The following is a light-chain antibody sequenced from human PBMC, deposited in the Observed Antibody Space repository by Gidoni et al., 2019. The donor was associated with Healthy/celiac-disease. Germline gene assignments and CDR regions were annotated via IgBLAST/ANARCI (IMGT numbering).Light chain of an antibody. J-gene: IGKJ2*01. CDR2: DAS. CDR3: QQRSNWPLMYT. Sequence: EIVLTQSPSTLSLSPGERATLSCRASQSVSSYLAWYQQKPGKAPRLLIYDASNRATGIPARLSGCGSGTDFTLTISSLEPEDFAVYYCQQRSNWPLMYTFGQGTKLEIK. V-gene: IGKV3-11*01. CDR1: QSVSSY.